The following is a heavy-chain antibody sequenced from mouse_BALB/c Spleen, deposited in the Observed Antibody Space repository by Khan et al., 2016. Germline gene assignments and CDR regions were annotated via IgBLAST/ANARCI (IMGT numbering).Heavy chain of an antibody. V-gene: IGHV3-2*02. CDR3: ASRSSGYCDY. J-gene: IGHJ2*01. Sequence: EVQLQESGPGLVKPSQSLSLTCTVAGYSITSDYAWNWIRQFPGNKLEWMGYISYSGSTSYNPSLKSRISITRDTSKNQFFLQLNSVTTEDTATYYCASRSSGYCDYWGQGTTLAVSS. D-gene: IGHD1-1*01. CDR1: GYSITSDYA. CDR2: ISYSGST.